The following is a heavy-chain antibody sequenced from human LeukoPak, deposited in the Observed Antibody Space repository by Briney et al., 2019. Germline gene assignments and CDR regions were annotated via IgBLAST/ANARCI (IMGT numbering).Heavy chain of an antibody. J-gene: IGHJ5*02. CDR3: AKDSGDIVGATGWFDP. CDR1: GFTFSSYA. CDR2: ISGSGGST. Sequence: GGSLRLSCAASGFTFSSYAMSWVRQAPGEGLEWVSAISGSGGSTYYADSVKGRFTISRDNSKNTLYLQMNSLRAEDTAVYYCAKDSGDIVGATGWFDPWGQGTLVTVSS. V-gene: IGHV3-23*01. D-gene: IGHD1-26*01.